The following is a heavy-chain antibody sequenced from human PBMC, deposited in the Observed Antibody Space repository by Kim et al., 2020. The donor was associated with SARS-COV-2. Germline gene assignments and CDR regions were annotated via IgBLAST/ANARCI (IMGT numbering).Heavy chain of an antibody. V-gene: IGHV5-51*01. D-gene: IGHD3-9*01. CDR2: IYPGDSDT. CDR3: ARRQTHTYYDILTGYHATTRYYGMDV. J-gene: IGHJ6*02. CDR1: GYSFTSYW. Sequence: GESLKISCKGSGYSFTSYWIGWVRQMPGKGLEWMGIIYPGDSDTRYSPSFQGQVTISADKSISTAYLQWSSLKASDTAMYYCARRQTHTYYDILTGYHATTRYYGMDVWGQGTTVTVSS.